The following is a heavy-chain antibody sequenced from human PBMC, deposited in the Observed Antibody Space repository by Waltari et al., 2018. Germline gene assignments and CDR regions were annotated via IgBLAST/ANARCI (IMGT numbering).Heavy chain of an antibody. CDR2: IYHSGST. V-gene: IGHV4-38-2*01. CDR3: ARRAAAGPKYGMDV. D-gene: IGHD6-13*01. J-gene: IGHJ6*02. CDR1: GYSISRGYS. Sequence: QVQLQESGPGLVTPSETLSLTCAVSGYSISRGYSWGRRRQPPGKGLEWIGRIYHSGSTYYTPSLKSRVTISVDTSKNQFSLKLSSVTAADTAVYYCARRAAAGPKYGMDVWGQGTTVTVSS.